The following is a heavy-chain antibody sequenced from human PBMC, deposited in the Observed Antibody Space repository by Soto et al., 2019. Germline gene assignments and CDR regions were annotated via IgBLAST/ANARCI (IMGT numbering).Heavy chain of an antibody. CDR1: GGSISSSSYY. V-gene: IGHV4-39*01. Sequence: SETLSLTCTVSGGSISSSSYYWGWIRQPPGKGLEWIGSIYYSGSTYYNPSLKSRVTISVDTSKNQFSLKLSSVTAADTAVYYCARRSLGPDSSGYYFRNWFDPWGQGTLVTV. CDR3: ARRSLGPDSSGYYFRNWFDP. CDR2: IYYSGST. D-gene: IGHD3-22*01. J-gene: IGHJ5*02.